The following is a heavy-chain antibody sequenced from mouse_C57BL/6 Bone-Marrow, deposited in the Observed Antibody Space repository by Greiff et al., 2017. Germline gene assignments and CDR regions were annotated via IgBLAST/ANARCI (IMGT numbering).Heavy chain of an antibody. CDR2: IYPGDGDT. J-gene: IGHJ4*01. CDR3: ARRGYDPYAMDY. D-gene: IGHD2-10*02. V-gene: IGHV1-82*01. CDR1: GYAFSSSW. Sequence: QVQLQQSGPELVKPGASVKISCKASGYAFSSSWMNWVKQRPGKGLEWIGRIYPGDGDTNYNGMFKGKATLTADKSYSTAYMQLSSLTSEDSAVYFCARRGYDPYAMDYWGQGTSVTVSS.